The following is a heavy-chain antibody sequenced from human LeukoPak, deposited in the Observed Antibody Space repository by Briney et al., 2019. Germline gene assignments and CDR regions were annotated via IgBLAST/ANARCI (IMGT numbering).Heavy chain of an antibody. CDR1: GGSISSSNW. CDR2: IYHSGST. V-gene: IGHV4-4*02. J-gene: IGHJ4*02. D-gene: IGHD2-15*01. CDR3: ASSRYCSGGSCQELYYFDY. Sequence: PSETLSLTRAVSGGSISSSNWWSWVRQPPGKGLEWIGEIYHSGSTNYNPSLKSRVTISVDKSKNQFSLKLSSVTAADTAVYYCASSRYCSGGSCQELYYFDYWGQGTLVTVSS.